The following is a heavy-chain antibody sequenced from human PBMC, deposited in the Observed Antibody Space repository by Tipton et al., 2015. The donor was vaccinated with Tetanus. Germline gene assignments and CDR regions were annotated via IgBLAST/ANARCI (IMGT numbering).Heavy chain of an antibody. D-gene: IGHD3-10*01. Sequence: TLSLTCTVSGGSISSYYWSWIWQPAGKGLEWIGRIYTSGSTNYNPSLKSRVTMSVDTSKNQFSLKLSSVTATDTAVYYCARGVWFGPGPKYYFDYWGQGTLVTVSS. J-gene: IGHJ4*02. CDR2: IYTSGST. CDR1: GGSISSYY. V-gene: IGHV4-4*07. CDR3: ARGVWFGPGPKYYFDY.